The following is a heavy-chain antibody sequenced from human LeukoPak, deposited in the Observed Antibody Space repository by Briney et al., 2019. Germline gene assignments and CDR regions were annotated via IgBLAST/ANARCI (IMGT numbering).Heavy chain of an antibody. CDR2: INWDGTTT. CDR1: GFTFDGFT. V-gene: IGHV3-43*01. CDR3: ANDIPNYGAFDY. J-gene: IGHJ4*02. D-gene: IGHD4-17*01. Sequence: GGSLRLSCSASGFTFDGFTMHWVRQAPGKGLEWVSLINWDGTTTYYADSVKGRFTISRDNSKNSLSLQMNSLGTEDTAFYYCANDIPNYGAFDYWGQGTLVTVSS.